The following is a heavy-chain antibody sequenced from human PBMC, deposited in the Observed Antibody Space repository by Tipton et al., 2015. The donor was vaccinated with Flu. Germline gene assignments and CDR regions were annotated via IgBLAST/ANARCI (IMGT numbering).Heavy chain of an antibody. CDR3: TRDAHDSSGHYYLTDS. CDR2: INHSGST. CDR1: GGSFSGYY. J-gene: IGHJ4*02. V-gene: IGHV4-34*01. D-gene: IGHD3-22*01. Sequence: AGLVKPSETLSLTCAVYGGSFSGYYWTWIRQPPGKGLEWIGEINHSGSTNYNPSLKSRVTVSVDTSKNQFSLRLTSVTVADTAVYYCTRDAHDSSGHYYLTDSWGQGTLVTVSS.